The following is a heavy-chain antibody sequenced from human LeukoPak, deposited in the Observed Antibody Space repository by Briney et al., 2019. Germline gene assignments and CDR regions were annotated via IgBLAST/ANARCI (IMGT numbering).Heavy chain of an antibody. D-gene: IGHD6-13*01. Sequence: GGSLRLSCAASGFTFSSYSMNWVRQAPGKGLEWVALISHDGSNIFYADSVKGRFTISRDNSKNTLHLQMNSLRVEDTAIYYCARALGSSSWSFDYWGQGTVVTVSS. CDR3: ARALGSSSWSFDY. CDR1: GFTFSSYS. J-gene: IGHJ4*02. V-gene: IGHV3-30*03. CDR2: ISHDGSNI.